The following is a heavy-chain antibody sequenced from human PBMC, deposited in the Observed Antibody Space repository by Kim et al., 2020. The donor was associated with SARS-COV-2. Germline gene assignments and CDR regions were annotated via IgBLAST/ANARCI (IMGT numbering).Heavy chain of an antibody. CDR2: IWYDGSNK. V-gene: IGHV3-33*01. CDR3: ARDSRIQLWHLYNWFDP. D-gene: IGHD5-18*01. CDR1: GFTFSSYG. J-gene: IGHJ5*02. Sequence: GRSLRLSCAASGFTFSSYGMHWVRQAPGKGLEWVAVIWYDGSNKYYADSVKGRFTISRDNSKNTLYLQMNSLRAEDTAVYYCARDSRIQLWHLYNWFDPWGQGTLVTVSS.